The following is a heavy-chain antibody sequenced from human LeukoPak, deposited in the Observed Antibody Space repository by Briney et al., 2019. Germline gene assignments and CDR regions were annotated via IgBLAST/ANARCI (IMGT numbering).Heavy chain of an antibody. CDR2: INHSGST. CDR3: ARRASSSWRYFDY. V-gene: IGHV4-34*01. J-gene: IGHJ4*02. D-gene: IGHD6-13*01. CDR1: GESFSGYY. Sequence: SETLSLTCAVYGESFSGYYWSWIRQPPGKGLEWIGEINHSGSTNYNPSLKSRVTISVDTSKNQFSLKLSSVTAADTAVYYCARRASSSWRYFDYWGQGTLVTVSS.